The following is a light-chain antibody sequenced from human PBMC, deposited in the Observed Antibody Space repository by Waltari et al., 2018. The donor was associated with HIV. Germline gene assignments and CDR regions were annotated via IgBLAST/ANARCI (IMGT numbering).Light chain of an antibody. CDR3: QQLNSYPIT. CDR1: QGISSY. J-gene: IGKJ5*01. Sequence: DIQLTQSPSFLSASVGDRVTITCRASQGISSYLAWYQQNPGKAPKLLIYSASTLQSGVPSRFSGSGYGTEFTLTISSLQPEDFATYYCQQLNSYPITFGQGTRLEIK. V-gene: IGKV1-9*01. CDR2: SAS.